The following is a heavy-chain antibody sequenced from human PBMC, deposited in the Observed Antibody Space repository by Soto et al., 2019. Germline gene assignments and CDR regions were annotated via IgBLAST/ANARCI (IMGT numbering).Heavy chain of an antibody. CDR3: AKPAWCTNSCHTWFVH. CDR1: GYIFTGSY. D-gene: IGHD2-8*01. V-gene: IGHV1-2*02. J-gene: IGHJ5*02. CDR2: INPNSGGT. Sequence: ASVPVSCKPSGYIFTGSYLNWVRQTPGQGLGWMGGINPNSGGTNYAQKFQGRVTMTTDTSSNTGYMELSRLNSDDTAMYYCAKPAWCTNSCHTWFVHWGQGARVTLA.